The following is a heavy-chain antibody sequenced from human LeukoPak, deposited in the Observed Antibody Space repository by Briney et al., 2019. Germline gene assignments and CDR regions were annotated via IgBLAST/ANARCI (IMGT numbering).Heavy chain of an antibody. J-gene: IGHJ4*02. CDR3: AKAGSSGWYPYYFDY. D-gene: IGHD6-19*01. CDR1: GYTFTGYY. V-gene: IGHV1-2*02. Sequence: ASVKVSCKASGYTFTGYYMHWVRQAPGQGLEWMGWINPNSGGTNYAQKFQGRVTMTRDTSISTAYMELSRLRSDDTAVYYCAKAGSSGWYPYYFDYWGQGTLVTVSS. CDR2: INPNSGGT.